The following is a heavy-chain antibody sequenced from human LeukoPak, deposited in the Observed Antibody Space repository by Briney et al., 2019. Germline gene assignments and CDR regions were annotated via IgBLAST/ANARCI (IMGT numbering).Heavy chain of an antibody. CDR3: AKGGYGSGSYSNLDY. V-gene: IGHV3-23*01. J-gene: IGHJ4*02. D-gene: IGHD3-10*01. CDR1: GFTFSNFG. CDR2: ISGSGGST. Sequence: GGSLRLSCAASGFTFSNFGMSWVRQAPGKGLEWVSVISGSGGSTYYADSVKGRFTISRDNSKNTLYLQMNSLRADDTAVYYCAKGGYGSGSYSNLDYWGQGTLVTVSS.